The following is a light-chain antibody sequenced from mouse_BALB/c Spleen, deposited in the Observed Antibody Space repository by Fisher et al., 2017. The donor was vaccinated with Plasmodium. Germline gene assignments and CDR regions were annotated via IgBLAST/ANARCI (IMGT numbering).Light chain of an antibody. Sequence: DIVMTQSPATLSVTPGDRVSLSCRASQTISNYLHWYQQKSHESPRLLINYTSQSISGIPSRFSGSGSGTDFTLSINSVETEDFGMYFCQHSNSWPLTFDAGTKLELK. CDR3: QHSNSWPLT. V-gene: IGKV5-45*01. CDR1: QTISNY. CDR2: YTS. J-gene: IGKJ5*01.